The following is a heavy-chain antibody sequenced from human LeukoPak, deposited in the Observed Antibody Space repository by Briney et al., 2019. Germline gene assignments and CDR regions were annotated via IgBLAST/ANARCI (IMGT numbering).Heavy chain of an antibody. CDR2: IYSGGST. CDR3: ARGHYYDSSGYYPDDAFDI. D-gene: IGHD3-22*01. CDR1: GFTVSSNY. V-gene: IGHV3-53*01. Sequence: GGSLRLSCAASGFTVSSNYMSWVRQAPGKGLEWVSIIYSGGSTFYADSVRGRFTISRDNSKNTLYLQMNSLRAEDTAVYYCARGHYYDSSGYYPDDAFDIWGQGTMVTVSS. J-gene: IGHJ3*02.